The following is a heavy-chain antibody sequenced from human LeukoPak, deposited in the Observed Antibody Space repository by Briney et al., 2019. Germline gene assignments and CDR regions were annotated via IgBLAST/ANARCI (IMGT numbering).Heavy chain of an antibody. V-gene: IGHV3-7*01. CDR1: GFTFSTYW. J-gene: IGHJ4*02. D-gene: IGHD3-22*01. CDR2: IKQDGSEK. Sequence: GGSLRLSCAASGFTFSTYWMSWVRQAPGKGLEWVANIKQDGSEKYYVDSVKGRFTISRDNAKNSLYLQMNSLRAEDTAVYYCAREERITMIVVVAYYFDYWGQGTLVTVSS. CDR3: AREERITMIVVVAYYFDY.